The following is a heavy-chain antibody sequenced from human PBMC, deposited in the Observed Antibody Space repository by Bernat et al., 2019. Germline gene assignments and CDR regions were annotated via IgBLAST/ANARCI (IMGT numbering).Heavy chain of an antibody. Sequence: EVQLVESGGGLVKPGGSLRLSCAASGFTFSSYNMNWVRQAPGKGLEWVSSVTTSSSYIYYADSVKGRFTFSRDNARNSLYLQMNSLRAEDTAVYYCARDNRVAFDIWGQGTMVTVSS. CDR2: VTTSSSYI. V-gene: IGHV3-21*01. CDR1: GFTFSSYN. J-gene: IGHJ3*02. CDR3: ARDNRVAFDI.